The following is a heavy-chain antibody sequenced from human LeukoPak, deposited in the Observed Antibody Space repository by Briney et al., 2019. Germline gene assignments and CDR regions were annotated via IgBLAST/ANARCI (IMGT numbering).Heavy chain of an antibody. CDR1: GFSFSLYA. J-gene: IGHJ4*02. V-gene: IGHV3-23*01. CDR3: ARRGAGSGGLDY. Sequence: PGGSLRLSCAASGFSFSLYAMNWVRQAPGKGLEWVSTIIETGASPYYADSVRGRFTVSRDSSKNMFYLQMNSLRAEGTAIYYCARRGAGSGGLDYWGQGTLVTVSS. CDR2: IIETGASP. D-gene: IGHD6-19*01.